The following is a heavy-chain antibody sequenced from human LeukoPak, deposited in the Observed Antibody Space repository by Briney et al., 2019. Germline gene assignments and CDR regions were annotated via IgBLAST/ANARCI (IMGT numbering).Heavy chain of an antibody. J-gene: IGHJ4*02. D-gene: IGHD3-9*01. Sequence: GTLRLSCAASGFTFSNYGMSWVRQAPGKGLEWVSAISGSGGSTYYADSVKGRFTISRDNSKNTLYLQMNSLRAEDTAAYYCAKTEPRYFDWLLTNTFDYWGQGTLVTVSS. CDR3: AKTEPRYFDWLLTNTFDY. CDR1: GFTFSNYG. V-gene: IGHV3-23*01. CDR2: ISGSGGST.